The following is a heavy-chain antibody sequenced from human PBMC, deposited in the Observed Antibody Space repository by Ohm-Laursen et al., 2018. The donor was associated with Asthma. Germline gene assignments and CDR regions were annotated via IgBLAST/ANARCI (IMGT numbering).Heavy chain of an antibody. CDR3: AKSGWHDAFDI. CDR2: INPSGGST. D-gene: IGHD6-19*01. Sequence: ASVKVSCKASGYTFTSYYMHWVRQAPGQGLEWMGIINPSGGSTSYAQKFQGRVTMTRDTSTSTVYMELSSLRSEDTAVYYCAKSGWHDAFDIWGQGTMVTVSS. J-gene: IGHJ3*02. V-gene: IGHV1-46*01. CDR1: GYTFTSYY.